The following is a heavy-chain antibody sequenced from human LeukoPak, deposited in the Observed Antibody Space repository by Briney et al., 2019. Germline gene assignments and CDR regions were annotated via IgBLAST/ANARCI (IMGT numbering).Heavy chain of an antibody. CDR3: AHGAMYQLDY. V-gene: IGHV3-23*01. CDR1: GFPFSSHG. D-gene: IGHD2-2*01. CDR2: IIGGGGST. Sequence: RGSLRLSCAASGFPFSSHGMSWVRQAPGKGLEWVSGIIGGGGSTYYADSVKGRFTISGDNSRNTLFLQMNSLRAEDTAVYYCAHGAMYQLDYWGQGTLVTVSS. J-gene: IGHJ4*02.